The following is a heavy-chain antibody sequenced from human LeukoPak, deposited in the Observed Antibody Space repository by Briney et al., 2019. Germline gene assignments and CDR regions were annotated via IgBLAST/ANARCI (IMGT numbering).Heavy chain of an antibody. CDR3: SSSSGVVPAAIAA. J-gene: IGHJ4*02. V-gene: IGHV4-61*02. Sequence: SETLSLTCTVSGGSISSGSYYWRWLRQPAGKGLEWIGRIYTSGSTNYNPSLKSRVTISIDTSKNQFSLKLSSVTAADTAVYYCSSSSGVVPAAIAAWGQGALVTVSS. CDR2: IYTSGST. D-gene: IGHD2-2*02. CDR1: GGSISSGSYY.